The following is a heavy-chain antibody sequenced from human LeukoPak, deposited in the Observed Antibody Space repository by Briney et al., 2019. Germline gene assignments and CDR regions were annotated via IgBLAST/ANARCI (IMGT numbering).Heavy chain of an antibody. D-gene: IGHD3-3*01. CDR1: GGSISSSSYY. Sequence: SETLSLTCTVSGGSISSSSYYWGWIRQPPGKGLEWIGSIYYSGSTYYNPSLKSRVTISVDTSKNQFSLKLSSVTAADTAVYYCATSVLRFLEWFDSPFDYWGQGTLVTVSS. CDR3: ATSVLRFLEWFDSPFDY. J-gene: IGHJ4*02. V-gene: IGHV4-39*07. CDR2: IYYSGST.